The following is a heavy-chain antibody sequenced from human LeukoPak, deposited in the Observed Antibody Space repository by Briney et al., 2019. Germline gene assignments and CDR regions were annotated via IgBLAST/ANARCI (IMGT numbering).Heavy chain of an antibody. CDR1: GSSFTSYW. CDR2: IYPGGSET. V-gene: IGHV5-51*01. D-gene: IGHD5-24*01. Sequence: GESLKISCQGSGSSFTSYWIGWVRQLPGKGLEWMGIIYPGGSETRYDPSFQGQVTISADSSTSTAYLQWSSLRASDTAMYYCARASRDGYNQNFDHWGQGTLVTVSS. J-gene: IGHJ4*02. CDR3: ARASRDGYNQNFDH.